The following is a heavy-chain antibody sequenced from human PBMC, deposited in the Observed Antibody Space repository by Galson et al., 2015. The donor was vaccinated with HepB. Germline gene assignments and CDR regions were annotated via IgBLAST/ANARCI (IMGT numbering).Heavy chain of an antibody. V-gene: IGHV4-39*01. CDR3: ARRREVRGVTGVHWYFDL. Sequence: ETLSLTCTVSGGSISSSSYYWGWIRQPPGKGLEWIGSIYYSGSTYYNPSLKSRVTISVDTSKNQFSLKLSSVTAADTAVYYCARRREVRGVTGVHWYFDLWGRGTLVTVSS. J-gene: IGHJ2*01. D-gene: IGHD3-10*01. CDR2: IYYSGST. CDR1: GGSISSSSYY.